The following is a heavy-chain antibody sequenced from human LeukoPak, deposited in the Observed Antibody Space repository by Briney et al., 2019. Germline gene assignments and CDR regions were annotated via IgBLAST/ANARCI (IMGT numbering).Heavy chain of an antibody. CDR2: INHRGRT. V-gene: IGHV4-34*01. CDR1: GGSFSGYH. D-gene: IGHD4-23*01. J-gene: IGHJ4*02. Sequence: SETVSLTCAVYGGSFSGYHWNWIRQSPEKGLEWIGEINHRGRTNYNPSLASRVSMSVDTSKNEFSLKLSSVTAADTAIYYCARDPTTVVTLPSYFDFWGQGILVTVSS. CDR3: ARDPTTVVTLPSYFDF.